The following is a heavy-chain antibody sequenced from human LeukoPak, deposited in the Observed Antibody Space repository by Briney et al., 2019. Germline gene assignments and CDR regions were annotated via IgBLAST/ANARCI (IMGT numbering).Heavy chain of an antibody. CDR2: IYNTGST. V-gene: IGHV4-59*08. D-gene: IGHD6-19*01. Sequence: KGLEWNASIYNTGSTNYNPSLKSRVTISVDTSKSQFSLKLSSVTAADTAVYYCARLGWPNWFDPWGQGTLVTVSS. CDR3: ARLGWPNWFDP. J-gene: IGHJ5*02.